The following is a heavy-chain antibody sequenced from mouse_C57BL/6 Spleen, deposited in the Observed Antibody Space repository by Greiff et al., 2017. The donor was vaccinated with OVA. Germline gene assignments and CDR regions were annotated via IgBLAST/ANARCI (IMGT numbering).Heavy chain of an antibody. CDR3: ARESGGLDY. D-gene: IGHD3-1*01. CDR1: GYSITSGYY. CDR2: ISYDGSN. V-gene: IGHV3-6*01. J-gene: IGHJ4*01. Sequence: VQLQQSGPGLVKPSQSLSLTCSVTGYSITSGYYWNWIRQFPGNKLEWMGYISYDGSNNYNPSLKNRISITRDTSKNQFFLKLNSVTTEDTATYYCARESGGLDYWGQGTSVTVSS.